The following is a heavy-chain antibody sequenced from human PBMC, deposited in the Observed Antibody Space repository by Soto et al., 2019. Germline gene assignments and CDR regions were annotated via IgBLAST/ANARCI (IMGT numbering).Heavy chain of an antibody. CDR1: GYTFTSYG. V-gene: IGHV1-18*01. D-gene: IGHD3-3*01. Sequence: QVQLVQSGAEVKKPGASVKVSCKASGYTFTSYGISWVRQAPGHGLEWMGWISAYNGNTNYAQKLRGRVTMTTDAATSTAYMELRSLRCDDTAVYYCARDFFGVVIKGNDAFDIWGQGTMVTVSS. J-gene: IGHJ3*02. CDR3: ARDFFGVVIKGNDAFDI. CDR2: ISAYNGNT.